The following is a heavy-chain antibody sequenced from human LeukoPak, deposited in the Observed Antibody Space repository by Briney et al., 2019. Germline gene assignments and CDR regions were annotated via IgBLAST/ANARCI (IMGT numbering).Heavy chain of an antibody. CDR2: INAYHGNK. V-gene: IGHV1-18*01. J-gene: IGHJ6*02. Sequence: GASVKVSCKPSGCTFNSYGLRWVRQAPGQGLEWMGWINAYHGNKNYAQKLQGRVTMTKDTSTRIAYLELSSPGSDDTAVYCCARQSGVLVNYYYGMDVWRQGTTVTVSS. CDR3: ARQSGVLVNYYYGMDV. CDR1: GCTFNSYG. D-gene: IGHD2/OR15-2a*01.